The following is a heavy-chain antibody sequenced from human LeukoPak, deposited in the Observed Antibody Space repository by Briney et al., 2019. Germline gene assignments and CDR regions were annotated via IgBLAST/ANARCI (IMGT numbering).Heavy chain of an antibody. J-gene: IGHJ4*02. Sequence: PSETLSLTCTVSGGSISPYYWSWIRQPPGKGLEWIGYIYYSGSTNYNPSLKSRVTISLDMSKKQVSLELRTVTTADTAVYFCARGVTTFFDRWGQGALVAVSS. V-gene: IGHV4-59*01. CDR2: IYYSGST. D-gene: IGHD4-17*01. CDR3: ARGVTTFFDR. CDR1: GGSISPYY.